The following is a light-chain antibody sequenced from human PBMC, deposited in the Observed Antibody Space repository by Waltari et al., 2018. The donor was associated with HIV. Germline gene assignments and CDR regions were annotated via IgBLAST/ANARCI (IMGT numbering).Light chain of an antibody. V-gene: IGKV4-1*01. J-gene: IGKJ1*01. CDR1: QNVLYSPNHKNY. CDR2: WAS. Sequence: DIVMTQSPDSLAVSLGERATINCKSSQNVLYSPNHKNYLAGYQQKPGQPPKLLIYWASTRESGVPDRFSGSESGTDFTLTISSLQAEDVAVYYCQQYYTTPWTFGQGTKVEIK. CDR3: QQYYTTPWT.